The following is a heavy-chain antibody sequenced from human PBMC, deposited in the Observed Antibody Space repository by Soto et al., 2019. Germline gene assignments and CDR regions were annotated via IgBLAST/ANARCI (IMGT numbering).Heavy chain of an antibody. J-gene: IGHJ4*02. CDR2: IHYSGRT. CDR1: CTSIYSSSYY. Sequence: SDTLSLTCTFYCTSIYSSSYYWGLIRKSPGKGLEWIGSIHYSGRTYDRPSLKSRVTMSVDTSKNQFSLKLSSVTAADTAGYYCARLPYDSSGYYYFDYWGQGTQVTVS. CDR3: ARLPYDSSGYYYFDY. D-gene: IGHD3-22*01. V-gene: IGHV4-39*01.